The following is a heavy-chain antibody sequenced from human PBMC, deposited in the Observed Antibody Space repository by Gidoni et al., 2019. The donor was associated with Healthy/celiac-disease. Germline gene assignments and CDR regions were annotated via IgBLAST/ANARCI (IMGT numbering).Heavy chain of an antibody. CDR3: ARAEGYYDSSGYYYD. V-gene: IGHV3-48*03. J-gene: IGHJ4*02. Sequence: EVQLVESGGGLVQPGGSLRLSCAASGFTFSSYEMNWVRQAPGKGLEWVSYISSSGSTIYYADSVKGRFTISRDNAKNSLYLQMNSLRAEDTAVYYCARAEGYYDSSGYYYDWGQGTLVTVSS. CDR2: ISSSGSTI. CDR1: GFTFSSYE. D-gene: IGHD3-22*01.